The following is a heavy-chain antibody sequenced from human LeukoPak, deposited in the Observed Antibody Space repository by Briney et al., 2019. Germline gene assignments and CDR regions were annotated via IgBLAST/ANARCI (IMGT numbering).Heavy chain of an antibody. J-gene: IGHJ5*02. CDR1: GFTFSSYA. CDR3: AKVPQDCSSTSCYSGWFDP. Sequence: GGSLRLSCAAPGFTFSSYAMSWVRQAPGKGLEWVSAISGSGGSTYYADSVKGRFTISRDNSKNTLYLQMNSLRAEDTAVYYCAKVPQDCSSTSCYSGWFDPWGQGTLVTVSS. D-gene: IGHD2-2*01. V-gene: IGHV3-23*01. CDR2: ISGSGGST.